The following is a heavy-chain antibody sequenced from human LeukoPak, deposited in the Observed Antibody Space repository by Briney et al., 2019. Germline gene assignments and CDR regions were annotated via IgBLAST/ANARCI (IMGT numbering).Heavy chain of an antibody. Sequence: GGSLRLSCAASGFTFDDYGMSWVRQAPGKGLEWVSGINWNGGSTGYADSVKGRFTISRDNAKDSLYLQMNSLRAEDTALYYCAKDYGSGSYYKYWYFDLWGRGTLVTVSS. CDR1: GFTFDDYG. CDR2: INWNGGST. V-gene: IGHV3-20*04. J-gene: IGHJ2*01. D-gene: IGHD3-10*01. CDR3: AKDYGSGSYYKYWYFDL.